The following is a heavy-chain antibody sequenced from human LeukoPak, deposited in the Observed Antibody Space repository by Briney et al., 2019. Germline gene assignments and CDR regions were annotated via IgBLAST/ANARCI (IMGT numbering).Heavy chain of an antibody. V-gene: IGHV1-18*04. CDR2: ISAYNGNT. J-gene: IGHJ5*02. CDR1: GYTFTGYY. Sequence: ASVKVSCKASGYTFTGYYMHWVRQAPGQGLEWMGWISAYNGNTNYAQKLQGRVTMTTDTSTSTAYMELRSLRSDDTAVYYCARVFRYPGFDPWGQGTLVTVSS. D-gene: IGHD1-1*01. CDR3: ARVFRYPGFDP.